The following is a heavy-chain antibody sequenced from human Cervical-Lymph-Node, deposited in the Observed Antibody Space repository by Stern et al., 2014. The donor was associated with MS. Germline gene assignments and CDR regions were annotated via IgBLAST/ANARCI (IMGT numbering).Heavy chain of an antibody. V-gene: IGHV1-46*01. CDR3: ARDSYDSKLRFDF. CDR2: INPGGGGA. Sequence: VQLVQSGAEVRKPGASVKVSCKASGFTFTSYDIHWVRQAPGQGLEWMGKINPGGGGASYAHKFKGRVTVTTEATTNTLYMQLSSLRSEDSAVYYCARDSYDSKLRFDFWGQGTLVTVSS. CDR1: GFTFTSYD. D-gene: IGHD3-22*01. J-gene: IGHJ4*02.